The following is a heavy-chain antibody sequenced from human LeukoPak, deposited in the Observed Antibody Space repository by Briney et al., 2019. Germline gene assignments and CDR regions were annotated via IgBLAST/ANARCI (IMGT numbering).Heavy chain of an antibody. Sequence: PSETLSLTCTVSGGSISSYYWSWIRQPPGKGLEWIGYIYYSGSTYYNPSLKSRVTRSVDTSTNQSSLKLSSVTAAGRAVYYWARGGPPGIAAAGTYFDYWGQGTLVTVSS. D-gene: IGHD6-13*01. J-gene: IGHJ4*02. CDR3: ARGGPPGIAAAGTYFDY. CDR2: IYYSGST. V-gene: IGHV4-59*12. CDR1: GGSISSYY.